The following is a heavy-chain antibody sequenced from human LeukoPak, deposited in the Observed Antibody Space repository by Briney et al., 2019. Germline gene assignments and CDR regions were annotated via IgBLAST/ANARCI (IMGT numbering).Heavy chain of an antibody. CDR2: IYPGDSDT. CDR1: GYSFTSYW. D-gene: IGHD6-13*01. CDR3: ARRDSSSSTGGAFDI. Sequence: GESLKISCKGSGYSFTSYWIGWVRQMPGKGLEWMGIIYPGDSDTRYSPSFQGQVTISVDKSISTAYLQWSSLKASDTAMYYCARRDSSSSTGGAFDIWGQGTMVTVSS. J-gene: IGHJ3*02. V-gene: IGHV5-51*01.